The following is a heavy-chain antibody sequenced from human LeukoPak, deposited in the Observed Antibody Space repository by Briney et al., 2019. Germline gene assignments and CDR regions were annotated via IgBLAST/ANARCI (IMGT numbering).Heavy chain of an antibody. V-gene: IGHV3-15*01. CDR2: IRSRTAGGTT. CDR1: GFTFDNAW. D-gene: IGHD2-15*01. Sequence: PGGSLGLSCAVSGFTFDNAWMSWVRQAPGKGLEWVGRIRSRTAGGTTDYGAPVKGRFTISRDDSKNTVYLQMNNLKSEDTAIYYCSTGGGTNDYWGQGTLVTVSS. CDR3: STGGGTNDY. J-gene: IGHJ4*02.